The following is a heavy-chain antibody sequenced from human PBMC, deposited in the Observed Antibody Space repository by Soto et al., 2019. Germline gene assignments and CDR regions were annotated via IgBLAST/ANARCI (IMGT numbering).Heavy chain of an antibody. CDR1: GYTFTNYG. CDR2: IGAYNGNT. CDR3: ARGYGDYVLGLDY. D-gene: IGHD5-12*01. V-gene: IGHV1-18*01. Sequence: ASVKVSFKASGYTFTNYGFNWVRQAPGQGLEWMGWIGAYNGNTNYAQKFQGRVTMTTDTSTSTGYMELRSLRSDDTAVYYCARGYGDYVLGLDYWGQGTLVTVSS. J-gene: IGHJ4*02.